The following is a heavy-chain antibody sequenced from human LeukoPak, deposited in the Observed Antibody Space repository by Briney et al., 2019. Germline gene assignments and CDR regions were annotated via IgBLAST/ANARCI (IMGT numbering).Heavy chain of an antibody. D-gene: IGHD3-16*02. Sequence: ASVKVSCKASGYTFTTSAVHWVRQAPGQRREGMGWINAGSGDTKYSQKFQGRVTFTRDTSASTAYMALSRLRLGDTDVYFCARDQSVGCYPGYWGQGTLVTVSS. CDR1: GYTFTTSA. J-gene: IGHJ4*02. V-gene: IGHV1-3*01. CDR3: ARDQSVGCYPGY. CDR2: INAGSGDT.